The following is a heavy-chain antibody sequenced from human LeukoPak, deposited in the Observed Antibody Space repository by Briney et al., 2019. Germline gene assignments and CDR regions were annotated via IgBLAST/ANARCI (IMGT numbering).Heavy chain of an antibody. J-gene: IGHJ4*02. CDR1: GFTFSSYW. CDR3: GQSSPVLLWS. V-gene: IGHV3-74*01. D-gene: IGHD3-10*01. CDR2: INSDGSTT. Sequence: GGSLRLSCAASGFTFSSYWMHWVRQAPGKGLVWVSRINSDGSTTNYADSVKGRFTISRDNAKNTLYLQMNSLRAEDTAVYYCGQSSPVLLWSWGQGTLVTVSS.